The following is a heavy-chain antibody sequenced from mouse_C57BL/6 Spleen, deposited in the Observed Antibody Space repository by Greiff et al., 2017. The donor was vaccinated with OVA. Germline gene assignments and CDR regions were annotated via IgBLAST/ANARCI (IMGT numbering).Heavy chain of an antibody. V-gene: IGHV1-62-3*01. CDR2: IDPNSGGT. CDR1: GYTFTSYW. Sequence: VQLQQPGAELVKPGASVKLSCKASGYTFTSYWMHWVKQRPGRGLEWIGRIDPNSGGTKYNEKFKSKATLTADKASSTAYMQLSSLTSEDSAVYFGARSDYYGSSSPGYAMDYWGQGTSVTVSS. CDR3: ARSDYYGSSSPGYAMDY. D-gene: IGHD1-1*01. J-gene: IGHJ4*01.